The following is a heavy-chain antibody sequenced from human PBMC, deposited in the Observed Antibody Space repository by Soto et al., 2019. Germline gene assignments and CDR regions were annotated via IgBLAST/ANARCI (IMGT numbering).Heavy chain of an antibody. CDR2: IIPIFGTA. CDR3: TSSSLNTYYFGY. J-gene: IGHJ4*02. V-gene: IGHV1-69*05. Sequence: QVQLVKSGAEVKKPGSSVKVSCKASVGTFSSYAISWVRQAPGQGLEWMGGIIPIFGTANYAQKFQGRVTITTDESTSIAYMELSSLKSENMAVYYCTSSSLNTYYFGYWGQGTLVNVSS. CDR1: VGTFSSYA.